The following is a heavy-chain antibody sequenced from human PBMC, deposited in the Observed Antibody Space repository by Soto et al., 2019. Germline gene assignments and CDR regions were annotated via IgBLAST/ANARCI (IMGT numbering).Heavy chain of an antibody. CDR3: ARDDVTMVRGTNYGMDV. Sequence: QVQLVQSGAEVKKPGSSVKVSCKASGGTFSSYAISWVRPAPGQGLEWMGGIIPIFGTANYAQKFQGRVTITADESTSTAYMELSSLRSEDTAVYYCARDDVTMVRGTNYGMDVWGQGTTVTVSS. D-gene: IGHD3-10*01. CDR2: IIPIFGTA. CDR1: GGTFSSYA. V-gene: IGHV1-69*01. J-gene: IGHJ6*02.